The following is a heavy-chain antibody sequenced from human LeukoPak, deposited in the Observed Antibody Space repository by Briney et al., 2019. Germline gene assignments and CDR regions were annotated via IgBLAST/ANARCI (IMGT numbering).Heavy chain of an antibody. J-gene: IGHJ2*01. D-gene: IGHD3-10*01. CDR3: AREALGRYYFDL. CDR1: GFTVRSNY. Sequence: PGGSLRLSCVASGFTVRSNYMSWVRQAPGKGLEWVSAAYSGGSTYCADSVKGRLTISRDNSKNTLYLQMNSLRAEDTAVYYCAREALGRYYFDLWGRGTLVTVSS. CDR2: AYSGGST. V-gene: IGHV3-66*01.